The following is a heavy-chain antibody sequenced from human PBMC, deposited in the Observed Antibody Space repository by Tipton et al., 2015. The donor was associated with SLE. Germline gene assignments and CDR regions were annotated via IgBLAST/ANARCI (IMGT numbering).Heavy chain of an antibody. D-gene: IGHD1-26*01. CDR1: GGSISSSSYY. J-gene: IGHJ3*02. CDR2: IYYSGST. CDR3: ARVRTVGADDAFDI. Sequence: TLSLTCTVSGGSISSSSYYWGWIRQPPGKGLKWIGSIYYSGSTYYNPSLKSRVTISVDTSKNQFSLKLSSVTAADTAVYYCARVRTVGADDAFDIWGQGTMVTVSS. V-gene: IGHV4-39*07.